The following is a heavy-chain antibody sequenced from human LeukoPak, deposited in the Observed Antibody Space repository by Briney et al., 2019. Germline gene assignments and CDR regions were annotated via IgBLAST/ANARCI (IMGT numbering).Heavy chain of an antibody. CDR3: ARGVGPRARGYDFWSGYLGEGDY. V-gene: IGHV3-74*01. CDR2: INSDGSST. CDR1: GFTFSSYW. J-gene: IGHJ4*02. Sequence: GGSLRLSCAASGFTFSSYWMHWVRQAPGKGLVWVSRINSDGSSTSYADSVKGRFTISRDNAKNTLYLQMNSLRAEDTAVYYCARGVGPRARGYDFWSGYLGEGDYWGQGTLVTVSS. D-gene: IGHD3-3*01.